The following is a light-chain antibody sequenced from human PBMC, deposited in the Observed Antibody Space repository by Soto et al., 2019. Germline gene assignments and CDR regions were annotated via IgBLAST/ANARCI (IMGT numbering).Light chain of an antibody. CDR2: DAS. CDR1: QSISFW. J-gene: IGKJ2*01. CDR3: QQYNSFAPYI. Sequence: DIQMTQSPSTLSASVGDRVTITCRSSQSISFWLAWYQQKPGKAPKLLIYDASTLYSGVPSRFSGSRAGTAFSLPISCLQPDDFASYFCQQYNSFAPYIFGPGTKLEI. V-gene: IGKV1-5*01.